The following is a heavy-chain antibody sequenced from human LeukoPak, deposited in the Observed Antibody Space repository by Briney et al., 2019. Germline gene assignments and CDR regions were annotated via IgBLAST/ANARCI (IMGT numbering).Heavy chain of an antibody. CDR1: GFTFSNAW. Sequence: GGSLRLSCAASGFTFSNAWMSWVRQAPGKGLEYVSAISSNGGGTYYANSVKGRFTISRDNAKNSLYLQMNSLRAEDAAVYYCARGHFLEWLLPYFDYWGQGTLVTVSS. V-gene: IGHV3-64*01. J-gene: IGHJ4*02. D-gene: IGHD3-3*01. CDR2: ISSNGGGT. CDR3: ARGHFLEWLLPYFDY.